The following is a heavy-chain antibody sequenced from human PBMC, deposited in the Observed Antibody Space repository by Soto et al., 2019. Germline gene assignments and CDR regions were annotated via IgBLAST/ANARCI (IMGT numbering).Heavy chain of an antibody. V-gene: IGHV1-18*01. J-gene: IGHJ6*02. CDR1: GYTFTSYG. Sequence: ASVKVSCKASGYTFTSYGISWVRQAPGQGLEWMGWISAYNGNTNYAQKLQGRVTMTTDTSTSTAYMELRSLRSDDTAVYYCARDVARLGIAYYYYYGMDVWGQGTTVTVSS. D-gene: IGHD7-27*01. CDR3: ARDVARLGIAYYYYYGMDV. CDR2: ISAYNGNT.